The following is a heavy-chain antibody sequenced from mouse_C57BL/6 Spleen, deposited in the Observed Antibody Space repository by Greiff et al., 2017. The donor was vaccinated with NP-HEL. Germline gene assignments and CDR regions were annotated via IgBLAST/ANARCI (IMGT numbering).Heavy chain of an antibody. CDR2: INPNNGGT. CDR3: AKGYGYDAGTWFAY. V-gene: IGHV1-26*01. D-gene: IGHD2-2*01. J-gene: IGHJ3*01. CDR1: GYTFTDYY. Sequence: EVQLQQSGPELVKPGASVKISCKASGYTFTDYYMNWVKQSHGKSLEWIGDINPNNGGTSYNQKFKGKATLTVDKSSSTAYMELRSLTSEDSAVYYWAKGYGYDAGTWFAYWGQGTLVTVSA.